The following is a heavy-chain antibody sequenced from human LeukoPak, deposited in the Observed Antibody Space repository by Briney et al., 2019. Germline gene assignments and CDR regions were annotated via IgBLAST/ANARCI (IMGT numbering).Heavy chain of an antibody. CDR3: ARAYYDILTGYYRDNWFDP. CDR1: GFTLSSYE. CDR2: ISSSGSTI. V-gene: IGHV3-48*03. J-gene: IGHJ5*02. D-gene: IGHD3-9*01. Sequence: GGSLRLSCAASGFTLSSYEMNWVRQAPGKGLEWVSYISSSGSTIYYADSVKGRFTISRDNAKNSLYLQMNSLRAEDTAVYYCARAYYDILTGYYRDNWFDPWGQGTLVTVSS.